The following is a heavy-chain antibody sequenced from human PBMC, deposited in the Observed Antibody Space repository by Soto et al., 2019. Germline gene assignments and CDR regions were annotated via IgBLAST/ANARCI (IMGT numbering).Heavy chain of an antibody. CDR2: ICHSGNT. CDR3: ARVWFGESSWFDP. Sequence: QLQLQESGSGLVKPSQTLSLTCTVSGGSITIGGYCWSWIRQPPGQGLEWIGYICHSGNTYYNPSLKSRVTTSLDRSKNQFSLILSSVTAADTAVYYCARVWFGESSWFDPWGQGTLVTVSS. V-gene: IGHV4-30-2*01. D-gene: IGHD3-10*01. J-gene: IGHJ5*02. CDR1: GGSITIGGYC.